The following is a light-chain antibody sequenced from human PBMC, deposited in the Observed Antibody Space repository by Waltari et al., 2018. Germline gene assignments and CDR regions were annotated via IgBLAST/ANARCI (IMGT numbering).Light chain of an antibody. CDR3: ATWDDSLNGGV. CDR1: SSSIGSNT. V-gene: IGLV1-44*01. CDR2: NSN. J-gene: IGLJ1*01. Sequence: QSVLAQPPSTSGTPGQRVTVSCSGSSSSIGSNTVNWYQQLPGTAPKLLIYNSNHRPAGFPDRSSVCKSGTSPSLAISGLPSEDEGDYYCATWDDSLNGGVFGTGTKVTVL.